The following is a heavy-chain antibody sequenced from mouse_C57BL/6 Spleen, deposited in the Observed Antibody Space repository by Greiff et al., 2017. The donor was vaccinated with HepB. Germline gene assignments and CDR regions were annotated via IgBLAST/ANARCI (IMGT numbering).Heavy chain of an antibody. Sequence: QVQLQQPGTELVKPGASVKLSCKASGYTFTSYWMHWVKQRPGQGLEWIGNINPSSGGTNYNEKFKSKATLTADKSSSTAYMQLSSLTSEDSAVFYCGSRLLRVAWFAYWGQGTLVTVSA. J-gene: IGHJ3*01. CDR3: GSRLLRVAWFAY. D-gene: IGHD1-1*01. CDR2: INPSSGGT. CDR1: GYTFTSYW. V-gene: IGHV1-53*01.